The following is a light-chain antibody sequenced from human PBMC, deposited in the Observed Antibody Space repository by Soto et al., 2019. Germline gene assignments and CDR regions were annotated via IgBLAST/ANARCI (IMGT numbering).Light chain of an antibody. CDR3: QHYGNSPT. Sequence: EIVLTQSPGTLSLSPGDGATLSCRASQSVSSGYLVWYQQKPGQAPMLLIYGASRRAGGISDRFSGSGSGTYFNLSISRLEPEDFTVYWCQHYGNSPTFGQGTRVQIK. CDR1: QSVSSGY. V-gene: IGKV3-20*01. CDR2: GAS. J-gene: IGKJ1*01.